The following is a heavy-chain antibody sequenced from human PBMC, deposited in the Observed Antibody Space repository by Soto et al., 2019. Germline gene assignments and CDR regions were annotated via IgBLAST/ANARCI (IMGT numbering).Heavy chain of an antibody. Sequence: EVQLVESGGVLVQPGGSLRLSCAASEFSFSGRWMQWVRQAPGKGLVWVSRINSDGSNTNYADSVKGRFTISRDNAKNTLYLQMNSLRADDTAVYYCVRRFGGNSASAFDVWGQGTLVTVSS. CDR3: VRRFGGNSASAFDV. V-gene: IGHV3-74*02. J-gene: IGHJ3*01. D-gene: IGHD2-21*02. CDR1: EFSFSGRW. CDR2: INSDGSNT.